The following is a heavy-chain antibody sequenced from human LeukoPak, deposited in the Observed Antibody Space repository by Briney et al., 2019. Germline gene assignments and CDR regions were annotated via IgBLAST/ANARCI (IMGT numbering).Heavy chain of an antibody. CDR3: ARQEWGITPCYFDS. D-gene: IGHD1-20*01. CDR2: FYYTGNT. J-gene: IGHJ4*02. Sequence: WETLPLTCTVSGGSITSRRHYSGWIRHSPGKGLEWIGRFYYTGNTYYNPSLKSRVTISVDTSKNQFSLMLSSGPADDTAVYYWARQEWGITPCYFDSWGQGTLVTVSS. V-gene: IGHV4-39*01. CDR1: GGSITSRRHY.